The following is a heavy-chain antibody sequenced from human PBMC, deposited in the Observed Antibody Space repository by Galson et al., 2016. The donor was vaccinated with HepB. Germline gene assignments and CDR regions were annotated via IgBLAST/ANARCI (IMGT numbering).Heavy chain of an antibody. CDR3: AKTSNGATRGIWSDP. CDR2: VHYDGSS. D-gene: IGHD3-16*01. CDR1: GESVTRYY. J-gene: IGHJ5*02. Sequence: SETLSLTCSVSGESVTRYYWSWIRQTPEKGLEWLGYVHYDGSSNYNPSLKTRVIFSVDASKNQVSLKLTSVTAADTAVYFCAKTSNGATRGIWSDPWGQGTLVIVSS. V-gene: IGHV4-59*02.